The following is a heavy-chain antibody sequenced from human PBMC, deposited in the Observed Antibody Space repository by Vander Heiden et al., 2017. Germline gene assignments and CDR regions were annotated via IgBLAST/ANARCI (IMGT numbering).Heavy chain of an antibody. J-gene: IGHJ4*02. Sequence: EVQLLESGGGLVQPGGSLRLSCSASGFPFSGYAMSWVRQAPGKGLEWVSAISGSGGSTYYADSVKGRFTISRDNSKNTLYLQMNSLRAEDTAVYYCAKVLRITMVRGQFDYWGQGTLVTVSS. CDR3: AKVLRITMVRGQFDY. V-gene: IGHV3-23*01. D-gene: IGHD3-10*01. CDR2: ISGSGGST. CDR1: GFPFSGYA.